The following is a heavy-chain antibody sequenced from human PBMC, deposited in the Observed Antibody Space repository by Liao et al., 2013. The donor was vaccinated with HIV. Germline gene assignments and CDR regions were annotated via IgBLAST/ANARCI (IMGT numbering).Heavy chain of an antibody. D-gene: IGHD2-8*01. J-gene: IGHJ2*01. CDR3: ARVGNGDYWYFNL. V-gene: IGHV4-30-4*08. CDR1: GGSISSADYY. CDR2: IYYSGST. Sequence: QVQLQESGPGLVKPSETLSLTCTVSGGSISSADYYWSWIRQPPGKGLEWIGYIYYSGSTYYKPSLRSRVTISVDTSKNHFSLKLSSVTAADTAVYYCARVGNGDYWYFNLWGRGTLVTVSS.